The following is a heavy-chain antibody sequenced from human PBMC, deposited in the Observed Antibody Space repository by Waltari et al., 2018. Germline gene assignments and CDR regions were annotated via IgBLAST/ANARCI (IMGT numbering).Heavy chain of an antibody. CDR1: GYSISSGYY. CDR2: IYHSGST. D-gene: IGHD6-19*01. Sequence: QVQLQESGPGLVKPSETLSLTCAVSGYSISSGYYWGWIRQPPGKGLEWIGSIYHSGSTYYNPSLKSRVTISVDTSKNQFSLKLSSVTAADTAVYYCARDPGSSGRGVVDYWGQGTLVTVSS. J-gene: IGHJ4*02. V-gene: IGHV4-38-2*02. CDR3: ARDPGSSGRGVVDY.